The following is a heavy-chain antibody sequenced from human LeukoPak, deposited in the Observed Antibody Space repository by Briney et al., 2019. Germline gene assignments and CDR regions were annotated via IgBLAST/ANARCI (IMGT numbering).Heavy chain of an antibody. V-gene: IGHV3-21*01. CDR3: ARGYSNYGYAFDI. CDR1: GFSFSRHT. Sequence: PGGSLRLSCAASGFSFSRHTMNWVRQAPGKGLEWVSSISSSSSYIYYADSVKGRFTISRDNARNSLYLQMNSLRAEDTAVYYCARGYSNYGYAFDIWGQGTMVTVSS. J-gene: IGHJ3*02. D-gene: IGHD4-11*01. CDR2: ISSSSSYI.